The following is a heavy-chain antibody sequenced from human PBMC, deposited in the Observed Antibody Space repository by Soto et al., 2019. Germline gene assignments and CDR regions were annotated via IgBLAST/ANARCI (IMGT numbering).Heavy chain of an antibody. D-gene: IGHD5-18*01. Sequence: QVQLVESGGGVVQPGRSLRLSCAASGFTFSSYAMHWVRQAPGKGLEWVAVISYDGSNKYYADSVKGRFTISRDNSKNTLYLQMNSLRAEDTAVYYCAREGIQLWLRGVDYWGQGTLVTVSS. V-gene: IGHV3-30-3*01. J-gene: IGHJ4*02. CDR3: AREGIQLWLRGVDY. CDR2: ISYDGSNK. CDR1: GFTFSSYA.